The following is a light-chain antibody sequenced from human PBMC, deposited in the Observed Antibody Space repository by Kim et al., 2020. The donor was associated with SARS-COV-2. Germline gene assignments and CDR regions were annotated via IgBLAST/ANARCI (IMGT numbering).Light chain of an antibody. CDR2: DSS. CDR3: SSHTTSSTYV. Sequence: IPTSCTGTGSKVGGYDSVSRYQRNPGKAPKLMIYDSSGRAPGVSNRVSGSQSGNTASLTISGLRAEDEADYYCSSHTTSSTYVFGSGTKVTVL. J-gene: IGLJ1*01. V-gene: IGLV2-14*03. CDR1: GSKVGGYDS.